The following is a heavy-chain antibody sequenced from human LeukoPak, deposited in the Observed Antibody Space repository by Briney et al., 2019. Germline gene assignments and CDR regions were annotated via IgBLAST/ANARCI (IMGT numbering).Heavy chain of an antibody. CDR3: TRRLMTTVNDY. CDR1: GFTFSGSA. V-gene: IGHV3-73*01. Sequence: PGGSLRLSCAGSGFTFSGSAMHWVRQSPGKGLEWVGRIRSKANDHATAYAASVRGWFTISRDDSENTAYLQMNSLKTEDTAIYYCTRRLMTTVNDYWGQGTLVTVSS. J-gene: IGHJ4*02. D-gene: IGHD4-17*01. CDR2: IRSKANDHAT.